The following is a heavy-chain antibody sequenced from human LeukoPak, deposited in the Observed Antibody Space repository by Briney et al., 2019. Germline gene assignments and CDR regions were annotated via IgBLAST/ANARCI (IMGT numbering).Heavy chain of an antibody. CDR2: ISSSSSYI. Sequence: PGGSLRLSCAASGFAFSSYSMNWVRQAPGKGLEWVSSISSSSSYIYYADSVKGRFTISRDNAKNSLYLQMNSLRAEDTAVYYCARDPQLVHDAFDIWGQGTMVTVSS. J-gene: IGHJ3*02. D-gene: IGHD6-13*01. CDR3: ARDPQLVHDAFDI. CDR1: GFAFSSYS. V-gene: IGHV3-21*01.